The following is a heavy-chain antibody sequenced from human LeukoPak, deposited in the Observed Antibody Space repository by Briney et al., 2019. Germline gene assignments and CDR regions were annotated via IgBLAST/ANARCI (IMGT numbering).Heavy chain of an antibody. CDR1: GYTFTGYY. D-gene: IGHD4-11*01. J-gene: IGHJ3*02. Sequence: ASVKVSCKASGYTFTGYYMHWVRQAPGQGLEWMGRINPNSGGTNYAQKFQGRVTMTRDTSISTAYMELSRLRSDDTAVYYCARIGQYYSIKGEDAFDIWGQGKMVTVSS. CDR3: ARIGQYYSIKGEDAFDI. V-gene: IGHV1-2*06. CDR2: INPNSGGT.